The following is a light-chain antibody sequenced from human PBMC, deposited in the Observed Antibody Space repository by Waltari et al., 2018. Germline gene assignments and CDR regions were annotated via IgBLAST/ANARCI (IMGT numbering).Light chain of an antibody. Sequence: EIVLTQSPATLSLSPGAGATLSCRASQSVGIYLTWYQQKRGQAPRLLIYDASKRATGIPARFSGSGSGTDFTLTISSLEPEDFAVYYCQQRGHWLTFGGGTKVEIK. CDR2: DAS. CDR3: QQRGHWLT. J-gene: IGKJ4*01. V-gene: IGKV3-11*01. CDR1: QSVGIY.